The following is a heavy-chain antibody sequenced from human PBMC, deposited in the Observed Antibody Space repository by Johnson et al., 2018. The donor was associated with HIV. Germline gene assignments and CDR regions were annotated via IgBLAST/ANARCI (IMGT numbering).Heavy chain of an antibody. CDR3: ARDPAAAALRAFDI. CDR2: INSDGSST. D-gene: IGHD6-13*01. J-gene: IGHJ3*02. CDR1: GFTFSSHW. V-gene: IGHV3-74*01. Sequence: EVQLVESGGGLVQPGGSLRLSCAASGFTFSSHWMHWVRQPPGKGLVWVSRINSDGSSTSYADSVKGRFTISRDNSKNTLYLQMNSLRAEDTAVYYCARDPAAAALRAFDIWGQGTMVTVSS.